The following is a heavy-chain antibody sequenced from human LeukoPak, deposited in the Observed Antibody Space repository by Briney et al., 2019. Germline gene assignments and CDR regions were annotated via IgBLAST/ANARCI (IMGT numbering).Heavy chain of an antibody. J-gene: IGHJ6*02. CDR3: ASYCSSTSCYQDYYGMDV. V-gene: IGHV1-18*01. D-gene: IGHD2-2*01. Sequence: ASVKVSCKASGYTFTSYGISWVRQAPGQGLEWMGWISAYNGNTNYAQKLQGRVTMTTDTSTSTAYMELRSLRSDDTAVYYCASYCSSTSCYQDYYGMDVWGQGTTVTVSS. CDR2: ISAYNGNT. CDR1: GYTFTSYG.